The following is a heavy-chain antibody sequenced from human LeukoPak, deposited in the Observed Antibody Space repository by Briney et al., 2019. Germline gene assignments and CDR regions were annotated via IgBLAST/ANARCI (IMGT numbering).Heavy chain of an antibody. V-gene: IGHV3-33*06. Sequence: GGSLRLSCAASGFIFTDYGLHWVRQAPAKGLEWVAAIWSDSSNMFYAQSVRGRFIIQSDDYQNTVYLEMSSLRAEDTTVYYCVKDAQRVFGVSNSFQFWGQGSLVTVSS. J-gene: IGHJ4*02. CDR1: GFIFTDYG. D-gene: IGHD4-11*01. CDR3: VKDAQRVFGVSNSFQF. CDR2: IWSDSSNM.